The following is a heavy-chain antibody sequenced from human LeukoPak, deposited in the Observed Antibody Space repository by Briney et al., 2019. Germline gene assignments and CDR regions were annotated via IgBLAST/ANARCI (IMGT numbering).Heavy chain of an antibody. CDR1: GYTFTGYY. V-gene: IGHV1-69*04. CDR3: ARDRYSNYALDY. CDR2: IIPILDIA. D-gene: IGHD4-11*01. J-gene: IGHJ4*02. Sequence: SVKVSCKASGYTFTGYYMHWVRQAPGQGLEWMGRIIPILDIANYAQKFQGRVTITADKSTSTAYMELSSLRSEDTAVYYCARDRYSNYALDYWGQGTLVTVSS.